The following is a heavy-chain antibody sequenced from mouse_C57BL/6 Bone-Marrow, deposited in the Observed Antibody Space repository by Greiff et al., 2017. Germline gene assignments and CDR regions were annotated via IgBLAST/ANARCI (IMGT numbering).Heavy chain of an antibody. D-gene: IGHD1-1*01. CDR3: ARQGTTDAMDY. V-gene: IGHV5-17*01. CDR1: GFTFSDYG. J-gene: IGHJ4*01. Sequence: EVQLQQSGGGLVKPGGSLKLSCAASGFTFSDYGMHWVRQAPEKGLEWVAYISSGSSTIYYADTVKGRFTISRDNAKNTLFLQMTSLRSEDTAMYYCARQGTTDAMDYWGQGTSVTVSS. CDR2: ISSGSSTI.